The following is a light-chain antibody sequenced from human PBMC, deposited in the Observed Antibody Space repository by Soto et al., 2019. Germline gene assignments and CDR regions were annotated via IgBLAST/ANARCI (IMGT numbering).Light chain of an antibody. J-gene: IGKJ1*01. V-gene: IGKV3-20*01. CDR2: VAS. CDR3: QQYGSSALT. Sequence: EIVLTQSPGTLSLSPGERATLSCRASQSVSSNYLAWYQQKPGQAPRLLIYVASNRATGIPDRFSGSGSGTDFTLTISRLEPEDFAVYYCQQYGSSALTFGQGTKVEIK. CDR1: QSVSSNY.